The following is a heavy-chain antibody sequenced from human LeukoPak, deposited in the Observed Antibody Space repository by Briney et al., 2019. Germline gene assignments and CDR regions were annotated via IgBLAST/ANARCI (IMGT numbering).Heavy chain of an antibody. J-gene: IGHJ4*02. V-gene: IGHV3-21*01. CDR3: ARDGPEGSGSYLNY. D-gene: IGHD1-26*01. CDR2: ITTSGTYI. CDR1: GFTFSSYN. Sequence: GGSLRLSCAASGFTFSSYNMNWVRQAPGKGLEWVSCITTSGTYIYYADSVKGRFTISRDNAKNSLYLQIKSLRAEDTAVYYCARDGPEGSGSYLNYWGQGTLVTVSS.